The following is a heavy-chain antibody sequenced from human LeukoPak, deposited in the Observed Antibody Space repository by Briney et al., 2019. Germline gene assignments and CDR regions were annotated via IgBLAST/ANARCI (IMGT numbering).Heavy chain of an antibody. Sequence: GGSLRLSCAASGFTLSSYSMNWVRQAPGKGLEWVSYISSSSSTIYYADSVKGRFTISRDNAKNSLYLQMNSLRAEDTAVYYCARDPYYYDSSGYYYYYYGMDVWGQGTTVTVSS. CDR1: GFTLSSYS. CDR2: ISSSSSTI. V-gene: IGHV3-48*01. CDR3: ARDPYYYDSSGYYYYYYGMDV. J-gene: IGHJ6*02. D-gene: IGHD3-22*01.